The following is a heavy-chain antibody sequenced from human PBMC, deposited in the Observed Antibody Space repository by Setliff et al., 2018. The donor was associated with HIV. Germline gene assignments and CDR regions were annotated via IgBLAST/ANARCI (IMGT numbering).Heavy chain of an antibody. D-gene: IGHD2-21*02. CDR3: ARSRHCGSDRYFDY. Sequence: ASETLSLTCTVSGGSINSYWWSWFRQPAGKGLEWIGRISSSGSPNYNPSLESRVTMSVDTSKNQFSLKLRSVTATDTAVYSCARSRHCGSDRYFDYSGQGTLVTVSS. CDR1: GGSINSYW. V-gene: IGHV4-4*07. CDR2: ISSSGSP. J-gene: IGHJ4*02.